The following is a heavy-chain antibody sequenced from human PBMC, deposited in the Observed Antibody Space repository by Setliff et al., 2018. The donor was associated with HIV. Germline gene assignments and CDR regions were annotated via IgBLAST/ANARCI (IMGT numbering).Heavy chain of an antibody. CDR1: GGSMNSYY. J-gene: IGHJ4*02. Sequence: SETLSLTCTVSGGSMNSYYWSWIRQPPGKGLEWIGYIYTSGSTKYNPSLKSRVTILVDPSKNQFSLRLSSVTAADTAVYYCARRAANGLFDYWGQGTLVTVSS. D-gene: IGHD2-15*01. CDR2: IYTSGST. V-gene: IGHV4-4*09. CDR3: ARRAANGLFDY.